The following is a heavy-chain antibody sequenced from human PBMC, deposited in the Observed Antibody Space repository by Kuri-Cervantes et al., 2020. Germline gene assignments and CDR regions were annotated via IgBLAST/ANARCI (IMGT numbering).Heavy chain of an antibody. CDR3: ARGVRRPPLEYWFDP. Sequence: ASVKVSCKASGYTFTSYDINWVRQATGQGLEWMGWMNPNSGNTGYAQKFQGRVTVTRNTSISTAYMELSSLRSEDTAVYYCARGVRRPPLEYWFDPWGQGTLVTVSS. CDR1: GYTFTSYD. V-gene: IGHV1-8*01. J-gene: IGHJ5*02. CDR2: MNPNSGNT. D-gene: IGHD1-1*01.